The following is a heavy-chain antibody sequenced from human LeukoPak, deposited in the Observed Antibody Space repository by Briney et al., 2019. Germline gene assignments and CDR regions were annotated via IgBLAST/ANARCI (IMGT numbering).Heavy chain of an antibody. V-gene: IGHV1-69*02. J-gene: IGHJ4*02. CDR2: IIPILGIA. CDR1: GCTFSSYT. Sequence: GALVKVSCKASGCTFSSYTIGWVRQAPGQGLEWMGRIIPILGIANYAQKFQGRVTITADKSTSTAYMELSSLRSEDKAVYYCARGYCSSTSCSLPFILWGQGTLVTVSS. CDR3: ARGYCSSTSCSLPFIL. D-gene: IGHD2-2*01.